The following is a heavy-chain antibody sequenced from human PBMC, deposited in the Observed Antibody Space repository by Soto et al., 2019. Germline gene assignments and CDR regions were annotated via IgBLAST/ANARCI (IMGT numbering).Heavy chain of an antibody. J-gene: IGHJ4*02. CDR3: ARLLQQQSRGYCSGGSCHGYFDA. Sequence: PGESLKISCKASGYTFTNNYIGWVRQMPGKGLEWMGIIYPGDSDTRYSPSFQGQVTISADKSISTAYLQWSSLKASDTAMYYCARLLQQQSRGYCSGGSCHGYFDAWGQGTLVTVSS. CDR1: GYTFTNNY. CDR2: IYPGDSDT. V-gene: IGHV5-51*01. D-gene: IGHD2-15*01.